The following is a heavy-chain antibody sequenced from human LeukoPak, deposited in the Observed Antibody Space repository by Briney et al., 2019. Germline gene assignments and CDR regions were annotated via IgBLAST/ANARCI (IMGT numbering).Heavy chain of an antibody. D-gene: IGHD2-2*01. V-gene: IGHV3-64D*06. CDR2: ISGNGGST. CDR1: GFTFSNFG. Sequence: GGSLSLFCSASGFTFSNFGMHWVRQAPGKGLEYVSAISGNGGSTHYADSVKGRFTISRDNSKNTLYLQMTSLKAEDTAVYYCVKEHCSSTSCFYFDYWGQGTLVTVSS. J-gene: IGHJ4*02. CDR3: VKEHCSSTSCFYFDY.